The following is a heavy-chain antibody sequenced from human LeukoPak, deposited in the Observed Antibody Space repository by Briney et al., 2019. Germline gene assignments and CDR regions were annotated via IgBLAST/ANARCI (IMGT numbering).Heavy chain of an antibody. D-gene: IGHD3-3*01. J-gene: IGHJ4*02. Sequence: GGSLRLSCAASGFTFSSYAMSWVRQAPGKGLEWVSTISGNDGSTCYADSVKGRFTISRDNSKNTLYLQMNSLRAEDTAVYYCAKGPITIFGVVIISYFDYWGQGTLVTVSS. CDR3: AKGPITIFGVVIISYFDY. CDR2: ISGNDGST. CDR1: GFTFSSYA. V-gene: IGHV3-23*01.